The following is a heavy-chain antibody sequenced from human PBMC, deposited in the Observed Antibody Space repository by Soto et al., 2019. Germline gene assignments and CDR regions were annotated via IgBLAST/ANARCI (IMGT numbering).Heavy chain of an antibody. CDR1: WDSLSSNIAA. Sequence: SQTLSLTGAISWDSLSSNIAACNCIRQSPSRGLEWLGRTYYRSKWYNDYAVSVKSRITINPDTSKNQFSLQLNSVTPEDTAVYYCARDPTDDYDYGMDVWGQGTTVTVSS. CDR2: TYYRSKWYN. J-gene: IGHJ6*02. CDR3: ARDPTDDYDYGMDV. V-gene: IGHV6-1*01.